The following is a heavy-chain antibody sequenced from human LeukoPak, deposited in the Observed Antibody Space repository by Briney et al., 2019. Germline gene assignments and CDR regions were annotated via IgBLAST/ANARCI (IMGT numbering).Heavy chain of an antibody. J-gene: IGHJ6*03. CDR2: LYYSGST. CDR3: ARVPRSIAALSYYYMDV. CDR1: GGSISSSSYY. Sequence: PSETLSLTCTVSGGSISSSSYYWGWIRQPPGKGLEWIGSLYYSGSTYYNPSLKSRVTISVDTSKNQFSLKLSSVTAADTAVYYCARVPRSIAALSYYYMDVWGKGTTVTISS. D-gene: IGHD6-6*01. V-gene: IGHV4-39*07.